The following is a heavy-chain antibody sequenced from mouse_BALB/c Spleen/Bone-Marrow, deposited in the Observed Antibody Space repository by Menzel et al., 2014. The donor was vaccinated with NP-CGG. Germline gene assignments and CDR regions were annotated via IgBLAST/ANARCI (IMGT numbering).Heavy chain of an antibody. V-gene: IGHV1-9*01. Sequence: VMLVESGAELMKPGASVKISCKATGYTFSSYWIVWVQQRPGHGLEWIAEILPGSGSTNYNGKFKGKATFTADTSSNTGYMQLSSLTSEDSAVYYCASFYGRFAYWGQGTLVTVSA. J-gene: IGHJ3*01. CDR2: ILPGSGST. CDR1: GYTFSSYW. CDR3: ASFYGRFAY. D-gene: IGHD1-1*02.